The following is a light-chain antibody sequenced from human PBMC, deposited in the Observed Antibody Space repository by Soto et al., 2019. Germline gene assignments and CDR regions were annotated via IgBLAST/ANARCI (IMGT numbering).Light chain of an antibody. CDR1: GSDFGLYNF. CDR3: SSYAGCNQVI. J-gene: IGLJ2*01. CDR2: DVT. Sequence: QSVLTQPPSASGSPGQSVTISCTGSGSDFGLYNFVSWYQQHPGKAPKLTIYDVTKRPSGVPYRFSGSKSGNTASLTVSGLQAEDETEYYCSSYAGCNQVIFGGGTKLTVL. V-gene: IGLV2-8*01.